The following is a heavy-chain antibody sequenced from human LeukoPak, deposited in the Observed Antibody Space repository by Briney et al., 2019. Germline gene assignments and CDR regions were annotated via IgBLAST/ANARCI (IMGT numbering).Heavy chain of an antibody. Sequence: GRSLRLSCAASGFTFSTYSMHWVRQAPGKGLEWVAVISYDGTNKYYADSVKGRFTISRDNSKNTLYLQMNSLRAEDTAVYYCARVGEELLRRWWFNPWGQGTLVTVSS. CDR3: ARVGEELLRRWWFNP. V-gene: IGHV3-30-3*01. J-gene: IGHJ5*02. CDR2: ISYDGTNK. CDR1: GFTFSTYS. D-gene: IGHD3-10*01.